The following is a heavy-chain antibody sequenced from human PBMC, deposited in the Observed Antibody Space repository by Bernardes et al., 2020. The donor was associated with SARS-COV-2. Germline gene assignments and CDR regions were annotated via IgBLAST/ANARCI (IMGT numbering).Heavy chain of an antibody. Sequence: GGSLRLSCAASGFTFSSYNMNWVRQAPGKGLEWFSSISSSTSYIYYADSVKGRFTISRDNAKNSLYLQMNSLRAEDTAVYYCARGAHHYYDSSGFMYSFDYWGQGTLVTVSS. CDR1: GFTFSSYN. CDR3: ARGAHHYYDSSGFMYSFDY. V-gene: IGHV3-21*01. CDR2: ISSSTSYI. D-gene: IGHD3-22*01. J-gene: IGHJ4*02.